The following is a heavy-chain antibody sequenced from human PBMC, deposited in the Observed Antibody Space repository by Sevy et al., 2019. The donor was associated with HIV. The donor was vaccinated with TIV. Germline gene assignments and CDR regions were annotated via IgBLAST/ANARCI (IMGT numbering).Heavy chain of an antibody. CDR2: INHSGST. V-gene: IGHV4-34*01. D-gene: IGHD6-6*01. CDR1: GGSFSGYY. Sequence: SETLSLTCAVYGGSFSGYYWSWIRQPPGKGLEWTGEINHSGSTNYNPSLKSRVTISVDTSKNQFSLKLSSVTAADTAVYYCARGKDIAARLRGNWFDPWGQGTLVTVSS. J-gene: IGHJ5*02. CDR3: ARGKDIAARLRGNWFDP.